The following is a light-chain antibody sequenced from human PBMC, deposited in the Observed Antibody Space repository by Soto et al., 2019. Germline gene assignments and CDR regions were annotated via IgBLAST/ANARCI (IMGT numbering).Light chain of an antibody. CDR1: QSVSRD. Sequence: EIVMTQSPATLSVSPGERATLSCRASQSVSRDLAWYQQKPGQAPRPLIYGASTRAPSIPARFSGSGSGTDFTLTISSLQSEDFAVYYCQQYDKWPTWTFGQGTKVDIK. CDR3: QQYDKWPTWT. CDR2: GAS. V-gene: IGKV3-15*01. J-gene: IGKJ1*01.